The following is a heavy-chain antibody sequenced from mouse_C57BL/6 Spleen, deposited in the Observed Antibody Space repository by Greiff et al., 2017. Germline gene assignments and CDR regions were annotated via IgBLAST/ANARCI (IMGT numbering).Heavy chain of an antibody. CDR3: ARRIYYDYEGPMDY. CDR2: ISSGSSTI. J-gene: IGHJ4*01. Sequence: DVHLVESGGGLVKPGGSLKLSCAASGFTFSDYGMHWVRQAPEKGLEWVAYISSGSSTIYYADTVKGRFTISRDNAKNTLFLQMTSLRSEDTAMYYCARRIYYDYEGPMDYWGQGTSVTVSS. V-gene: IGHV5-17*01. CDR1: GFTFSDYG. D-gene: IGHD2-4*01.